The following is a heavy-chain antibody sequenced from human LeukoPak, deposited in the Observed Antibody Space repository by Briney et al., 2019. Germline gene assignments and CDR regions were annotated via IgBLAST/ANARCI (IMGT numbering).Heavy chain of an antibody. V-gene: IGHV3-48*02. J-gene: IGHJ4*02. CDR3: ARDVGGPAAAGIFDY. Sequence: AGGSLRLSCAASGFTFSSYSMNWVRQAPGKGLEWVSYISSSSSTIYYADSVKGRFTISRDNAKNSLYLQMNSLRDEDTAAYYCARDVGGPAAAGIFDYWGQGTLVTVSS. CDR2: ISSSSSTI. D-gene: IGHD6-13*01. CDR1: GFTFSSYS.